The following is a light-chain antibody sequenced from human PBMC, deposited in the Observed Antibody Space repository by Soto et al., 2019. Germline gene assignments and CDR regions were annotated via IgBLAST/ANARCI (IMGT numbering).Light chain of an antibody. V-gene: IGLV1-44*01. CDR2: SDN. J-gene: IGLJ2*01. Sequence: QSVLTQPPSASGTPGQRVTISCSGSSSNIGTNTVIWYQQLPGAAPKLLIYSDNQRPSGVPVRFSGSKSGTSASLAISGLQSEDAADYFCAAWDVSLVVFGGGTKVTVL. CDR1: SSNIGTNT. CDR3: AAWDVSLVV.